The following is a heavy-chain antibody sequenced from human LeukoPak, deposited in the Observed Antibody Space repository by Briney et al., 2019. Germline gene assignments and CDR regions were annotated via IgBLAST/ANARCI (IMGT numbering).Heavy chain of an antibody. CDR2: ISTDGKST. Sequence: GGSLRLSCVASGFTFSNYWMLWVRQAPGKGLMWVSLISTDGKSTRYAESVKGRFTTSRDNAKNTVYLQMNSLREEDTAVYYCVRDFRSADYWGQGTLVTVSS. J-gene: IGHJ4*02. CDR1: GFTFSNYW. CDR3: VRDFRSADY. V-gene: IGHV3-74*01.